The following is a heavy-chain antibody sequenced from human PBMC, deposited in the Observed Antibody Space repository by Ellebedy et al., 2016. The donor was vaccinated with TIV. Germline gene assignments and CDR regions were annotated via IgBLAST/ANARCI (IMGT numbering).Heavy chain of an antibody. CDR2: IHYSGST. Sequence: MPSETLSLTCSVSGGSISSSSYHRGWIRQPPGKGLEWIGSIHYSGSTNYNPSLKSRLTFSVDTSKNQFSLKLSSVTAADTAVYYCARAIDGWATNFDYWGQGTLVTVSS. D-gene: IGHD1-26*01. CDR1: GGSISSSSYH. J-gene: IGHJ4*02. V-gene: IGHV4-39*01. CDR3: ARAIDGWATNFDY.